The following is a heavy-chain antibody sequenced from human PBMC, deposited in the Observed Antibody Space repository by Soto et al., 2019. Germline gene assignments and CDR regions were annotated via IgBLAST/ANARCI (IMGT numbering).Heavy chain of an antibody. CDR2: ISGSGGST. J-gene: IGHJ5*02. Sequence: PGGSLRLSCAASGFTFSSYAMSWVRQAPGKGLEWVSAISGSGGSTYYADSVKGRFTISRDNSKNTLYLQMNSLRAEDTAVYYCAKDPSLPSSGGGNWFDPWGQGTLVTVSS. V-gene: IGHV3-23*01. D-gene: IGHD2-15*01. CDR1: GFTFSSYA. CDR3: AKDPSLPSSGGGNWFDP.